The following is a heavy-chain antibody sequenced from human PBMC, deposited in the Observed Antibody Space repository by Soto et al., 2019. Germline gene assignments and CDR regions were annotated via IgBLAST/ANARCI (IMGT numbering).Heavy chain of an antibody. CDR1: GFTFGSFW. D-gene: IGHD2-15*01. Sequence: GGSLRLSCAASGFTFGSFWMSWVRQAPGKGLEWVANIKQDGSEKYYVDSVKGRFTISRDNAENSLYLQMNSLRAEDTAVYYCVREWCSGGSCYRFFQHWGLGTLVNVSS. V-gene: IGHV3-7*01. CDR2: IKQDGSEK. J-gene: IGHJ1*01. CDR3: VREWCSGGSCYRFFQH.